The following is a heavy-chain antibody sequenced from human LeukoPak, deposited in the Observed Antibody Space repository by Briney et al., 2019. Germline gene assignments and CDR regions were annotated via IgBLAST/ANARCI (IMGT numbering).Heavy chain of an antibody. CDR2: IFHSGIA. Sequence: PETLSLICAVSNYPITSDYYWVWIRQPPGQGLEWIGQIFHSGIAHYNPSLKSRVTMSVDTSRSQFSVNLNSVTAADTAVYYCGRAGFGTAYNRFYYYMDVWGKGTTVTVSS. CDR1: NYPITSDYY. CDR3: GRAGFGTAYNRFYYYMDV. D-gene: IGHD3-16*01. V-gene: IGHV4-38-2*01. J-gene: IGHJ6*03.